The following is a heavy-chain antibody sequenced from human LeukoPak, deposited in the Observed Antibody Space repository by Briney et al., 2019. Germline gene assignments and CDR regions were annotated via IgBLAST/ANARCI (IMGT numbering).Heavy chain of an antibody. CDR3: ARIAARDTGNNWIDP. Sequence: GGSLRLSCAASGFTFSAYWMHWVRQARGKGLVWVSRINSDGSNTRYADSVRGRFTISRDNAKNTLYLQMNSLRAEDTAVYYCARIAARDTGNNWIDPWGQGTLVTVSS. CDR1: GFTFSAYW. CDR2: INSDGSNT. D-gene: IGHD6-6*01. J-gene: IGHJ5*02. V-gene: IGHV3-74*01.